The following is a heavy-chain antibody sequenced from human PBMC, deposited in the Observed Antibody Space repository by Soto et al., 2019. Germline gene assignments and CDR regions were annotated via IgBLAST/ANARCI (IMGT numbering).Heavy chain of an antibody. CDR3: ARDSGQGIVVVPAATSLDY. V-gene: IGHV1-69*13. J-gene: IGHJ4*02. Sequence: SVKVSCKAYGGTFSSYAISWVRQAPGQGLEWMGGIIPIFGTANYAQKFQGRVTITADESTSTAYMELSSLRSEDTAVYYCARDSGQGIVVVPAATSLDYWGQGTLVIVSS. CDR1: GGTFSSYA. CDR2: IIPIFGTA. D-gene: IGHD2-2*01.